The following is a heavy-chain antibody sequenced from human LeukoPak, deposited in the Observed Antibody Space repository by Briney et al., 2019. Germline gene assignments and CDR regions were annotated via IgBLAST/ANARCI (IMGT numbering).Heavy chain of an antibody. J-gene: IGHJ4*02. CDR2: IYYSGSA. Sequence: PSETLSLTCTVSGDSISSYYWSWIRQPPGKGLEWIGYIYYSGSANYHPSLKSRVTISVDTSKNRFSLRLSSVTAADTAVYYCARVTGYMVEDYFDYWGQGTLVTVSS. D-gene: IGHD6-13*01. V-gene: IGHV4-59*01. CDR3: ARVTGYMVEDYFDY. CDR1: GDSISSYY.